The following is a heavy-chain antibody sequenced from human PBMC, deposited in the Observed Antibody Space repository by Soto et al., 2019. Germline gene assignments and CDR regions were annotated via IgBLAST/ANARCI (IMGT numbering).Heavy chain of an antibody. CDR1: GGTFSSYA. Sequence: QVQLVQSGAEVKKPGSSVKVSCRASGGTFSSYAIIWVRQAPGRGLEWMGGIISIFGTPYYAQQFQGRVTISADESTSTAYMELSSLRSQDTAVYFCARGVSIAWFDYWGQGTLVTLSS. D-gene: IGHD3-3*02. J-gene: IGHJ4*02. V-gene: IGHV1-69*01. CDR2: IISIFGTP. CDR3: ARGVSIAWFDY.